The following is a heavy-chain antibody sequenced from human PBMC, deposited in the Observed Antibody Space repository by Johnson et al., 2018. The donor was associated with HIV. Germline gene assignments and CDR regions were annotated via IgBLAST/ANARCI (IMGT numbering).Heavy chain of an antibody. CDR1: EFTVSSSY. CDR2: IYSGDSE. D-gene: IGHD5-12*01. J-gene: IGHJ3*02. Sequence: VQLVESGGGLVQPGGSLRLSCAASEFTVSSSYMSWVRQAPGKGLEWVSVIYSGDSEYYADSVKGRFSISRDNSKNTLYLQMNSLRAEDTAVDYCARDQGGYSGYDDDAFDIWGQGTMVTVSS. V-gene: IGHV3-66*01. CDR3: ARDQGGYSGYDDDAFDI.